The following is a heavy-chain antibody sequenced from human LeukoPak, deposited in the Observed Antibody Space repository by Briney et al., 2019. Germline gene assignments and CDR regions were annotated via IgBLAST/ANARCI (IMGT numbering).Heavy chain of an antibody. Sequence: GGSLRLSCAASGVTFSSYSMNWVRQAPGKGLEWVPSISSSSSYIYYADSVKGRFTISRDNAKNSLYLQMNSLRAEDTAVYYCARELIAAAGSPFDYWGHGTLVTVSS. J-gene: IGHJ4*01. D-gene: IGHD6-13*01. V-gene: IGHV3-21*01. CDR1: GVTFSSYS. CDR3: ARELIAAAGSPFDY. CDR2: ISSSSSYI.